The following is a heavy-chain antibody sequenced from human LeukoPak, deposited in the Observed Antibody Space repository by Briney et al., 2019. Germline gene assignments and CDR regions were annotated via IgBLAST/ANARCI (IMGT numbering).Heavy chain of an antibody. CDR1: GFTFSSYW. CDR3: ARCITIFGVVIHYYYYMDV. V-gene: IGHV3-7*01. CDR2: IKQDGSEK. J-gene: IGHJ6*03. Sequence: PGGSLRLSCAASGFTFSSYWMSWVRQAPGKGLEWVANIKQDGSEKYYVDSVKGRFTISRDNAKNSLYLQMNSLRAEDTAVYYCARCITIFGVVIHYYYYMDVWGKGTTVTVSS. D-gene: IGHD3-3*01.